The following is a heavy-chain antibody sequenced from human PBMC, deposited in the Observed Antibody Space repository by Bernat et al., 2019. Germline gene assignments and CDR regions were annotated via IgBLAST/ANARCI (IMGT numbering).Heavy chain of an antibody. J-gene: IGHJ5*02. Sequence: EVQLVESGGGLVQPGGSLRLSCAASGFTFSSYWMHWVRQAPGKGLEWVSAISGSGGSTYYADSVKGRFTISRDNSKNTLYLQMNSLRAEDTAVYYCAKVGYYGSGSYYNQRNWFDPWGQGTLVTVSS. CDR2: ISGSGGST. CDR1: GFTFSSYW. V-gene: IGHV3-23*04. D-gene: IGHD3-10*01. CDR3: AKVGYYGSGSYYNQRNWFDP.